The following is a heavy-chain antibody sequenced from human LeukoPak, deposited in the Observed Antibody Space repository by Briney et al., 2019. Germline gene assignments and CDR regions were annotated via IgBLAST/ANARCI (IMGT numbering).Heavy chain of an antibody. Sequence: SETLSLTCTVSGGSISSYYWSWIRQPPGKGLEWIGYIYYSGSTNYNPSLKSRVTISVDTSKNQFSLKLSSVTAADTAVYCCARHGGYSYGYVGYYYYYMDVWGKGTTVTVSS. CDR2: IYYSGST. CDR1: GGSISSYY. D-gene: IGHD5-18*01. CDR3: ARHGGYSYGYVGYYYYYMDV. V-gene: IGHV4-59*08. J-gene: IGHJ6*03.